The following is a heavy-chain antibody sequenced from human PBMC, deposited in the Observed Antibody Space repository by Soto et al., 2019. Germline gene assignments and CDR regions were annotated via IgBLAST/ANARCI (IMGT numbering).Heavy chain of an antibody. CDR3: AKSRGDSWYLYYYDY. V-gene: IGHV3-23*01. CDR2: FSGSGGST. D-gene: IGHD5-12*01. Sequence: EVQLLESGGGLVQPGGSLRLSCAASGLTFRAFSMSWVRQPPGKGLEWGSGFSGSGGSTYYADSVKGRFTISRDSSSNTLYLQMSSLRAEDTAVYYCAKSRGDSWYLYYYDYWGQGTLVTVSS. CDR1: GLTFRAFS. J-gene: IGHJ4*02.